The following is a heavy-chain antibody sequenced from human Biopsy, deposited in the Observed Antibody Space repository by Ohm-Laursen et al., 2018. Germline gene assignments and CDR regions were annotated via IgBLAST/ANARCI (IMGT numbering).Heavy chain of an antibody. J-gene: IGHJ5*02. CDR1: GGSISNNNHY. D-gene: IGHD3-22*01. CDR2: IFYRGST. Sequence: SETLSLTCPVSGGSISNNNHYWGWIRQPPGKGLEWIGSIFYRGSTHYKPSLKSRVNISEDTSKNQFSLKLSSVTAADTAVYYCARDYDTSGYYYVSWGQGTLVTVSS. V-gene: IGHV4-39*01. CDR3: ARDYDTSGYYYVS.